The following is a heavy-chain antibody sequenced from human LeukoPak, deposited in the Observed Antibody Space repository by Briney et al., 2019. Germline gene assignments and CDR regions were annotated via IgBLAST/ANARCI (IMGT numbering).Heavy chain of an antibody. Sequence: SVKVSCKASGGTFSSYAISWVRQAPGQGLEWMGGIIPIFGTANYAQKFQGRVTMTRDTSISTAYMDLSRLTSDDTAVYFCVRDRGARLERFYAFDFWGQGTTVTVSS. CDR1: GGTFSSYA. J-gene: IGHJ3*01. CDR3: VRDRGARLERFYAFDF. CDR2: IIPIFGTA. D-gene: IGHD1-1*01. V-gene: IGHV1-69*05.